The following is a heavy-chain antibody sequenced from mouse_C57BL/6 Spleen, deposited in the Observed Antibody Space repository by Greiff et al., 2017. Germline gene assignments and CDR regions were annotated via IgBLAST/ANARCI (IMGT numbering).Heavy chain of an antibody. CDR1: GFTFSDYY. V-gene: IGHV5-16*01. CDR3: ARAGGIYGEFDY. D-gene: IGHD1-1*01. J-gene: IGHJ2*01. Sequence: EVQVVESEGGLVQPGSSMKLSCTASGFTFSDYYMAWVRQVPEKGLEWVANINYDGSSTYYLDSLKSRFIISRDNAKNILYLQMSSLKSEDTATYYCARAGGIYGEFDYWGQGTTLTVSS. CDR2: INYDGSST.